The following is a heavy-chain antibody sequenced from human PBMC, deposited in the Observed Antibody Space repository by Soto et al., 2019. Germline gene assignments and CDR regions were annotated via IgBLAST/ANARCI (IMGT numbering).Heavy chain of an antibody. V-gene: IGHV5-51*01. Sequence: LGESLKISCKGSGYSFTSYWIGWVRQMPGKGLEWMGIIYPGDSDTRYSPSFQGQVTISADKSISTAYLQWSSLKASDTATYYCARSSGWYWGFTWFGPWGQGTLVSVS. CDR3: ARSSGWYWGFTWFGP. CDR1: GYSFTSYW. CDR2: IYPGDSDT. J-gene: IGHJ5*02. D-gene: IGHD6-19*01.